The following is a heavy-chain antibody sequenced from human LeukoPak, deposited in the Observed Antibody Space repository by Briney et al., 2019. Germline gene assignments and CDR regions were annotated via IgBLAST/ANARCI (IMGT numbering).Heavy chain of an antibody. CDR2: ISWNNGSI. CDR1: GFKFDDYA. D-gene: IGHD6-13*01. Sequence: GRSLRLSCAASGFKFDDYAMHWARQAPGKGLEWVSGISWNNGSIGYAEAVKGRFTISRDSVKRSMYLQMNSLRPEDTAFYYCAKDSEVLPAGEIDYWGQGTLVTVSS. CDR3: AKDSEVLPAGEIDY. J-gene: IGHJ4*02. V-gene: IGHV3-9*01.